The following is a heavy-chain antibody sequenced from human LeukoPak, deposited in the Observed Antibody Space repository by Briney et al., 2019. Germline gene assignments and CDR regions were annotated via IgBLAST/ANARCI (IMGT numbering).Heavy chain of an antibody. CDR2: ISGSGGST. CDR1: VFTFSNYA. CDR3: ARSGKYSGYDLYYYGMDV. J-gene: IGHJ6*02. Sequence: GGSLRLSCAASVFTFSNYAMNWVRQAPGKGLEWVSSISGSGGSTYYADSVKGRFTISRDNAKNSLYLQMNSLRAEDTAVYYCARSGKYSGYDLYYYGMDVWGQGTTVTVSS. D-gene: IGHD5-12*01. V-gene: IGHV3-21*01.